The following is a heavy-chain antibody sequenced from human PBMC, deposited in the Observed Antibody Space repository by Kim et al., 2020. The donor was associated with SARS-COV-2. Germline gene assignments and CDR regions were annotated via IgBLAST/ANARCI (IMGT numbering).Heavy chain of an antibody. Sequence: SVKVSCKASGFTFTSSAVQWVRQARGQRLEWIGWIVVGSGNTNYAQKFQERVTITRDMSTSTAYMELSSLRSEDTAVYYCAASGVSYWGPDYYYGMDVWGQGTTVTVSS. CDR3: AASGVSYWGPDYYYGMDV. CDR2: IVVGSGNT. CDR1: GFTFTSSA. J-gene: IGHJ6*02. V-gene: IGHV1-58*01. D-gene: IGHD1-26*01.